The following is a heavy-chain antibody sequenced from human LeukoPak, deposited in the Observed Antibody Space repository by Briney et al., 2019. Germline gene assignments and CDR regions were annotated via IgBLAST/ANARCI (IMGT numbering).Heavy chain of an antibody. D-gene: IGHD6-13*01. V-gene: IGHV1-46*01. Sequence: ASVKVSCKASGYTFTSYYMHWVRQAPGQGLEWMGIFNPSGGSTSYAQKFQGRVTMTRDTSTSTVYMELSSLRSEDTAVYYCARGQQLERASSNWFDPWGQGTLVTVSS. CDR1: GYTFTSYY. J-gene: IGHJ5*02. CDR2: FNPSGGST. CDR3: ARGQQLERASSNWFDP.